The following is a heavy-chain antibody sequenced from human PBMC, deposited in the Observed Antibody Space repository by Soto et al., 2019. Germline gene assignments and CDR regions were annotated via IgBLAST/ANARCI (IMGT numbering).Heavy chain of an antibody. CDR3: ARDPSYYYGSGSYYNRYYYYYGMDV. CDR1: GGSISSGDYY. J-gene: IGHJ6*02. V-gene: IGHV4-30-4*01. Sequence: SETLSLTCTVSGGSISSGDYYWSWTRQPPGKGLEWIGYIYYSGSTYYNPSLKSRVTISVDTSKNQFSLKLSSVTAADTAVYYCARDPSYYYGSGSYYNRYYYYYGMDVWGQGTTVTVSS. D-gene: IGHD3-10*01. CDR2: IYYSGST.